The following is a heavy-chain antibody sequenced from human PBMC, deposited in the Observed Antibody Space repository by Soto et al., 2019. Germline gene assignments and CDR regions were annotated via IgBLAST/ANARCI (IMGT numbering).Heavy chain of an antibody. CDR2: IYYSGST. V-gene: IGHV4-31*03. Sequence: TLSLTCTVSGCSISSGGYYWSWIRQHPGKGLEWIGYIYYSGSTYYNPSLKSRVTISVDTSKNQFSLKLSSVTAADTAVYYCARTIEWSYYFDYWGQGTLVTVSS. CDR1: GCSISSGGYY. CDR3: ARTIEWSYYFDY. J-gene: IGHJ4*02. D-gene: IGHD3-3*01.